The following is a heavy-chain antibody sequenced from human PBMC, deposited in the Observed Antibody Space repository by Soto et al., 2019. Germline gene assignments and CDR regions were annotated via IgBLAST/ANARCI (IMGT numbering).Heavy chain of an antibody. J-gene: IGHJ4*02. CDR2: ISYDGSNK. CDR3: AKDMELYDSSGYYPACDY. Sequence: QVQLVESGGGVVQPGRSLRLSCAASGFTFSSYGMHWVRQAPGKGLEWVAVISYDGSNKYYADSVKGRFTISRDNSKNTLYLQMNSLRVEDTAVYYCAKDMELYDSSGYYPACDYWGQGTLVTVSS. CDR1: GFTFSSYG. D-gene: IGHD3-22*01. V-gene: IGHV3-30*18.